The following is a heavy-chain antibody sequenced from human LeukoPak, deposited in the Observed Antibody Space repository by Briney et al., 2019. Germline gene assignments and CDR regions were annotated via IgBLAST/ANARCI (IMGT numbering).Heavy chain of an antibody. CDR3: ARDVGSSSGNWFDP. V-gene: IGHV4-34*01. J-gene: IGHJ5*02. Sequence: SETLSLTCTVSGGSISSYYWRWLRQPPGKGLEWIGEINHSGSTNYNPSLKSRVTISVDTSKNQFSLKLSSVTAADTAVYYCARDVGSSSGNWFDPWGQGTLVTLSP. CDR2: INHSGST. D-gene: IGHD6-6*01. CDR1: GGSISSYY.